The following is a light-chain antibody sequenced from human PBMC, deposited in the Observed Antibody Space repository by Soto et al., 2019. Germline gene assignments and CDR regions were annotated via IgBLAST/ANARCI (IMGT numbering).Light chain of an antibody. CDR3: SSYTSSSVRV. CDR1: SSDVGGYNY. V-gene: IGLV2-14*01. CDR2: DVS. Sequence: QSALTQPASVSGSPGQSITISCTGTSSDVGGYNYVSWYQQHPGKAPKLMIYDVSNRPSGVSNRFSASKSGNTASLTISGLQAEDEADYYCSSYTSSSVRVFGGGTKLTVL. J-gene: IGLJ2*01.